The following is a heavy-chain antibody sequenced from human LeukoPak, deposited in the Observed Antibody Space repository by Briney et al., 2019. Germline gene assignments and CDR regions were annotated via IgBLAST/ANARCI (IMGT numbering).Heavy chain of an antibody. CDR2: IYYSGTT. J-gene: IGHJ5*02. CDR3: ARESGSYLWRSWLNP. CDR1: GGSISSYY. Sequence: SSETLSLTCIVSGGSISSYYWSWIRQPPGKGLEWIGYIYYSGTTNYNPSLKSRVTISIDTSKNQFSLKVISVTAADTAIYYCARESGSYLWRSWLNPWGQGTLVTVSS. V-gene: IGHV4-59*01. D-gene: IGHD3-16*01.